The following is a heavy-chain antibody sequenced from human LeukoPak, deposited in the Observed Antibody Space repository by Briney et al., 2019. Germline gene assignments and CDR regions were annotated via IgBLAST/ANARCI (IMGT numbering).Heavy chain of an antibody. CDR3: ARDQEDSSSWPDAFDI. CDR1: GFTFSSYA. CDR2: ISGSGGST. V-gene: IGHV3-23*01. Sequence: QPGGSLRLSCAASGFTFSSYAMSWVRQAPGKGLEWVSAISGSGGSTYYADSVKGRFTISRDNAKNSLYLQMNSLRAEDTAVYYCARDQEDSSSWPDAFDIWGQGTMVTVSS. D-gene: IGHD6-13*01. J-gene: IGHJ3*02.